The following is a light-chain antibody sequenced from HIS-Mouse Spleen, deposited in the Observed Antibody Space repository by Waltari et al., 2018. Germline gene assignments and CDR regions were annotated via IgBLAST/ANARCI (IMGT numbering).Light chain of an antibody. J-gene: IGKJ4*01. CDR2: AAS. V-gene: IGKV1-39*01. CDR1: QSISSY. CDR3: QQSYSTPLVT. Sequence: DIQMTQSPSSLSASVGDRVTITCRASQSISSYLNWYQQKPGKAPKLLIYAASSVQSGVPSRFSGSGSGTDFTLTISSLQPEDFATYYCQQSYSTPLVTFGGGTKVEIK.